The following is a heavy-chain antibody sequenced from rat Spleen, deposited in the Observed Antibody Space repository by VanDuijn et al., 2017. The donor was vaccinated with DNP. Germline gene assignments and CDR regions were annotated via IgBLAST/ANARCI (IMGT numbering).Heavy chain of an antibody. CDR3: ARWGDYFDY. V-gene: IGHV3-3*01. Sequence: EVQLQESGPGLVRPSQSLSLTCSVTGYSITSSYRWNWIRKFPGHKLEWMGYINSAGSIEYNPSLKGRISITRDTSKNQFLLQLNSVTSEDTATYYCARWGDYFDYWGQGVMVTVSS. CDR2: INSAGSI. J-gene: IGHJ2*01. CDR1: GYSITSSYR.